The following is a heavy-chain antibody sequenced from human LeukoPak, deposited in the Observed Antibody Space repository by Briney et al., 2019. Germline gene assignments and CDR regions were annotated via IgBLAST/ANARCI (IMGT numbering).Heavy chain of an antibody. CDR2: ISNNGGDT. CDR1: GFTFTTYA. J-gene: IGHJ4*02. CDR3: AKSMSTAYRGFFDY. V-gene: IGHV3-23*01. D-gene: IGHD5-18*01. Sequence: GGSLRLSCAASGFTFTTYAMSWVRQAPGMGLEWVSSISNNGGDTYYADSVKGRLSIPRDNSKNTLYLQINSLRAEDTAMYYCAKSMSTAYRGFFDYWGQGTLVSVSS.